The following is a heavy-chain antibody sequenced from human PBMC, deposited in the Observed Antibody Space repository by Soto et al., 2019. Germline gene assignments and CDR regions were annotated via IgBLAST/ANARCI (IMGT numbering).Heavy chain of an antibody. D-gene: IGHD3-10*01. J-gene: IGHJ4*02. CDR3: ARQAYFGSGTYHSDY. Sequence: GESLKISCKASGYNFISYWIAWVRQMPGKGLEWMGIIYPGDSDATYSPSFEGQVTFSVDKSITTAYLQWISLKASDTAMYYCARQAYFGSGTYHSDYWGQGTQVTVSS. V-gene: IGHV5-51*01. CDR1: GYNFISYW. CDR2: IYPGDSDA.